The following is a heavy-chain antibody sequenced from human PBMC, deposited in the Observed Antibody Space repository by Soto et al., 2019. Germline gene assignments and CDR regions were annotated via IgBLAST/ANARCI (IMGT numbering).Heavy chain of an antibody. CDR2: IYSDGST. CDR1: GFTGSGDY. D-gene: IGHD3-10*01. J-gene: IGHJ4*02. CDR3: ARSLYGSHYFDY. V-gene: IGHV3-53*02. Sequence: EVQLVETGGGLIQPGGSLRVSCAVSGFTGSGDYMNWVRQAPGKGLEWVSIIYSDGSTFYADSVKGRFTISRDNSKNTLFLQMNSLRAEDTAVYYCARSLYGSHYFDYWGQGTLVTVSS.